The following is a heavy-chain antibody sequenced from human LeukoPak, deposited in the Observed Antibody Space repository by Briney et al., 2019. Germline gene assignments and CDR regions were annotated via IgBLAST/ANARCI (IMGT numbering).Heavy chain of an antibody. J-gene: IGHJ4*02. CDR2: IYYSGST. Sequence: SETLSLTCTVSGGSISSYYWGWIRQPPGKGLEGIGYIYYSGSTNYNPSLKSRVTISVDTSKNQFSLKLSSVTAADKAVYYCARHTYYYDSSLTYWGQGALVTVSS. CDR3: ARHTYYYDSSLTY. V-gene: IGHV4-59*13. CDR1: GGSISSYY. D-gene: IGHD3-22*01.